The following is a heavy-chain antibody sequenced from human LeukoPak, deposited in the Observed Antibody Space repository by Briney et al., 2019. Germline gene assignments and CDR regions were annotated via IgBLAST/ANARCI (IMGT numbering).Heavy chain of an antibody. J-gene: IGHJ4*02. CDR2: IYYSGST. CDR3: ARGVYSSSFYFDY. V-gene: IGHV4-59*01. D-gene: IGHD6-13*01. Sequence: SETLSLTCTVSGGSISTYYWSWIRQPPGKGLEWIGYIYYSGSTNYNPSLKSRVTISVDTSKNQFSLKLSSVTAADTAVYYCARGVYSSSFYFDYWGQGTLVTVSS. CDR1: GGSISTYY.